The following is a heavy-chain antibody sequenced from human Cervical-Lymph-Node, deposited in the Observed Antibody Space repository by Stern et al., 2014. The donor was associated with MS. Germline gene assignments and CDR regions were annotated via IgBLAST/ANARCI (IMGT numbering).Heavy chain of an antibody. CDR3: ARWSVACDY. V-gene: IGHV5-51*03. J-gene: IGHJ4*02. CDR2: IYPGDSDI. CDR1: GYNFISYW. Sequence: EVQLVESGAELKEPGESLKISCKTSGYNFISYWIAWVRQVPGKGLVWSCIIYPGDSDIRYSPSFQGHVTMSVDKSKTTAYLQWKSLKASDTAVYYCARWSVACDYWGQGALITVSS. D-gene: IGHD2-21*01.